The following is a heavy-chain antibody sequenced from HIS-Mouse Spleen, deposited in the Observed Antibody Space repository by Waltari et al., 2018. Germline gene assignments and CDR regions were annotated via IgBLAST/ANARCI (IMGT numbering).Heavy chain of an antibody. CDR3: AREIPYSSSWYDWYFDL. CDR2: IYYRWCT. Sequence: QLQLQESGPGLVKPSETLSLTCTVSGGSISSSSYYWGWIRQPPGKGLEWIGSIYYRWCTSYHPAPKRRGTISVDTAKHPFSLKLSSVTAADTGVYYCAREIPYSSSWYDWYFDLWGRGTLVTVSS. J-gene: IGHJ2*01. CDR1: GGSISSSSYY. V-gene: IGHV4-39*07. D-gene: IGHD6-13*01.